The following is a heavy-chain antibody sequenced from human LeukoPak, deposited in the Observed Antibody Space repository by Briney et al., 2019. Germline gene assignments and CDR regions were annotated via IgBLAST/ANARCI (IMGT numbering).Heavy chain of an antibody. CDR3: ARDQFGYCSGGSCSSYYYYGMDV. V-gene: IGHV3-21*01. Sequence: GGALRLSCAASGFTFSSYSMNWVRQAPGKGVEWGSSISSSSSYIYYADSVKGGFTISRDNPKTSLYLQMNSLIAEDTAVYYCARDQFGYCSGGSCSSYYYYGMDVWGKGTTVTVSS. CDR2: ISSSSSYI. CDR1: GFTFSSYS. D-gene: IGHD2-15*01. J-gene: IGHJ6*04.